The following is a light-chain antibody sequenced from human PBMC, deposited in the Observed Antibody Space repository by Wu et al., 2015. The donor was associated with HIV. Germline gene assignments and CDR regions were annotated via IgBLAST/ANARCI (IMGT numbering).Light chain of an antibody. Sequence: DIQMTQSPSSLSASLGDRVTITCRASQDISTYLNWYQQKPGKAPKILIYAASSLQSGVPSRFSGSGSGTHFTLTITSLQPEDFATYYCQQSYSTPGTFGQGTKLEIK. V-gene: IGKV1-39*01. CDR3: QQSYSTPGT. J-gene: IGKJ2*02. CDR2: AAS. CDR1: QDISTY.